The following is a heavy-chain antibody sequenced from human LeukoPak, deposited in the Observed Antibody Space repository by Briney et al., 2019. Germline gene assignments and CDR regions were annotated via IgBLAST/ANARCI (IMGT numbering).Heavy chain of an antibody. CDR3: ARERHYDFWSGYIIDY. Sequence: GGSLRLSCAASGFTFSSYAMSWVRQAPGKGLEWVSAISGSGGSTYYADSVKGRFTISRDNSKDTLYLQMNSLRAEDTAVYYCARERHYDFWSGYIIDYWGQGTLVTVSS. CDR2: ISGSGGST. D-gene: IGHD3-3*01. J-gene: IGHJ4*02. V-gene: IGHV3-23*01. CDR1: GFTFSSYA.